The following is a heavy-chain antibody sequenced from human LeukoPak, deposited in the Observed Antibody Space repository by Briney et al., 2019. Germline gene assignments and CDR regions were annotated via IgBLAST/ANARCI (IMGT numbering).Heavy chain of an antibody. CDR3: AKSVTSVTTASLDY. V-gene: IGHV3-30*18. D-gene: IGHD4-17*01. J-gene: IGHJ4*02. CDR2: ISYEGNNK. CDR1: GFTFSNYG. Sequence: GGSLRLSCAASGFTFSNYGMHWVRQAPGKGLEWVAVISYEGNNKYYADSVKGRFTISRDNSKNTLYVQMNSLRAEDTAVYYCAKSVTSVTTASLDYWGQGTLVTVSS.